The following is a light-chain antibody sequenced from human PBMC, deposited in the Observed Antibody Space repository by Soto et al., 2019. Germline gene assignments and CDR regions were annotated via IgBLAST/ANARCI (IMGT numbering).Light chain of an antibody. CDR1: QSVLYSSNNKNF. Sequence: DGGMTKSPKSLAVSLGERATINCKSSQSVLYSSNNKNFLAWYQQKPGQPPKLLIYWASTRESGVPDRFSGSGSGTDFTLTISSLQAEDVAVYYCQQYYSTPLTFGGGTKVDIK. J-gene: IGKJ4*01. CDR2: WAS. V-gene: IGKV4-1*01. CDR3: QQYYSTPLT.